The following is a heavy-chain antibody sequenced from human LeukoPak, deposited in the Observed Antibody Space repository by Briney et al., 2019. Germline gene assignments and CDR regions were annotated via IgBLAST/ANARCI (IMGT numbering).Heavy chain of an antibody. D-gene: IGHD3-22*01. CDR3: ARCSPGDSSNFYAVLQY. CDR1: GYSFTGYY. CDR2: INPNSGGT. V-gene: IGHV1-2*02. J-gene: IGHJ4*02. Sequence: GESLKISCKGSGYSFTGYYMHWVRQAPGQGLEWMGWINPNSGGTNYAQKFQAKVTMTADKSTNTAYLEISSLTSDDTAVYYCARCSPGDSSNFYAVLQYWGQGTQVTVST.